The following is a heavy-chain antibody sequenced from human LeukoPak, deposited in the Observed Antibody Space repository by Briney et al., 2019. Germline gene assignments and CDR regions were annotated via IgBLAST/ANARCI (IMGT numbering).Heavy chain of an antibody. CDR1: GYTFTSYD. CDR2: MNPNSGNT. Sequence: ASVKVSCKASGYTFTSYDINWVRQATGQGLEWMGWMNPNSGNTGYAQKFQGRVTITADESTSTAYMELSSLRSEDTAVYYCARAPPYCSSTSCYTGEGYYYYYMDVWGKGTTVTVSS. CDR3: ARAPPYCSSTSCYTGEGYYYYYMDV. D-gene: IGHD2-2*02. V-gene: IGHV1-8*03. J-gene: IGHJ6*03.